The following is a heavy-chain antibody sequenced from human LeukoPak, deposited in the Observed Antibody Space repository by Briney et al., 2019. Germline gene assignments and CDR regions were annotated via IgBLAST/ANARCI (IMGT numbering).Heavy chain of an antibody. V-gene: IGHV4-4*07. J-gene: IGHJ4*02. D-gene: IGHD5-12*01. CDR3: ARDSYSGYDRPFDY. Sequence: PSETLSLTCTVSGGSISSYYWSWIRQPAGKGLEWIGRIYTSGSTNYNPSLKSRVTMSVDTSKNQFSLKLSSVTAADTAVYYCARDSYSGYDRPFDYWGQGTLVTVSS. CDR1: GGSISSYY. CDR2: IYTSGST.